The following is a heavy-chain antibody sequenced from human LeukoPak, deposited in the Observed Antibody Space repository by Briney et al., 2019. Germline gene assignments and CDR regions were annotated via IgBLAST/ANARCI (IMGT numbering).Heavy chain of an antibody. CDR3: ARQSVAARGGRFDP. D-gene: IGHD6-6*01. J-gene: IGHJ5*02. CDR2: IYYSGST. Sequence: SETLSLTCTVSGGSISSSSYYWGWIRQPPGKGLEWIGSIYYSGSTYYNPSLKSRVTISVDTSKNQFSLKLSSVTAADTAVYYCARQSVAARGGRFDPWGQGTLVTVSS. V-gene: IGHV4-39*01. CDR1: GGSISSSSYY.